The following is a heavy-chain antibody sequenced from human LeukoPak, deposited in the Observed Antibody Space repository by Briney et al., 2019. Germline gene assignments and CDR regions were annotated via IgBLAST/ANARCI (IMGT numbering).Heavy chain of an antibody. V-gene: IGHV3-30-3*01. D-gene: IGHD3-10*01. CDR2: ISYDGSNK. Sequence: GRSLRLSCAASGFTFSSYAMHWVRQAPGKGLEWVAVISYDGSNKYYADSVKGRFTISRDNSKNTLYLQMNSLRAEDTAVYCCARDTIVRGVIINFDYWGQGTLVTVSS. CDR3: ARDTIVRGVIINFDY. CDR1: GFTFSSYA. J-gene: IGHJ4*02.